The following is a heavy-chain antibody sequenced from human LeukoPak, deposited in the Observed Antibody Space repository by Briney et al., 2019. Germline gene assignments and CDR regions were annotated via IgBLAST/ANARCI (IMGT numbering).Heavy chain of an antibody. CDR3: ARGSPWGAAAGTQFDY. V-gene: IGHV1-8*01. CDR2: MNPNSGNT. CDR1: GYTFTSYD. D-gene: IGHD6-13*01. J-gene: IGHJ4*02. Sequence: ASVKVSCKASGYTFTSYDINWVRHATGQGLEWMGWMNPNSGNTGYAQKFQGRVTMTRNTSISTAYMELSSLRSEDTAVYYCARGSPWGAAAGTQFDYWGQGTLVTVSS.